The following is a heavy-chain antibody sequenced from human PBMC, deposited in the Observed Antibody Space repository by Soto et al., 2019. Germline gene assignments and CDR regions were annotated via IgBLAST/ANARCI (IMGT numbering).Heavy chain of an antibody. Sequence: QVQLVESGGGVVQPGRSLRLSCAASEFTFSDYAMHWVRQAPGKGLEWVAVISDDGDKVFYADSMKDRLTMSRDNSKSTLFLQLTSLGPEDTALYYCARAHYHDSSGPNGHAFDIWGQGTLVTVSS. CDR3: ARAHYHDSSGPNGHAFDI. D-gene: IGHD3-22*01. J-gene: IGHJ3*02. V-gene: IGHV3-30-3*01. CDR1: EFTFSDYA. CDR2: ISDDGDKV.